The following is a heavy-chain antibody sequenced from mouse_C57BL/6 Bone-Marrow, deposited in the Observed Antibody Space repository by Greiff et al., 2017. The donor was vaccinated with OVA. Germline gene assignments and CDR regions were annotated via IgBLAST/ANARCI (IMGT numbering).Heavy chain of an antibody. V-gene: IGHV1-9*01. CDR2: ILPGSGST. CDR3: ARFGDADGYAMDY. D-gene: IGHD2-3*01. CDR1: GYTFTGYW. Sequence: QVQLQQSGAELMKPGASVKLSCKATGYTFTGYWIEWVKQRPGHGLEWIGEILPGSGSTNYNEKFKGKATFTADTSSNTAYVQLSSLTTEDSAIYYCARFGDADGYAMDYWGQGTAVTVSA. J-gene: IGHJ4*01.